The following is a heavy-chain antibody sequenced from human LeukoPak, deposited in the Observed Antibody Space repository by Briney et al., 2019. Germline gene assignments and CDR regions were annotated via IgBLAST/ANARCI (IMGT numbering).Heavy chain of an antibody. CDR2: IYHSGST. V-gene: IGHV4-30-2*01. J-gene: IGHJ6*04. D-gene: IGHD5-18*01. Sequence: PSETLSLTCTVSGGSISSGGYYWSWIRQPPGKGLEWIGYIYHSGSTYYNPSLKSRVTISVDRSKNQFSLKLSSVTAADTAVYYCARDSRIQLVWGKGTTVTVSS. CDR3: ARDSRIQLV. CDR1: GGSISSGGYY.